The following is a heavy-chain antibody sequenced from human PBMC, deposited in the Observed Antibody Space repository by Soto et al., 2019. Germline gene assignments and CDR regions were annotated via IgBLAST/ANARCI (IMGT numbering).Heavy chain of an antibody. CDR2: ISLYSDGT. CDR1: GYTFSNYG. J-gene: IGHJ5*02. CDR3: ARVVPGVEAWFGP. Sequence: QVQPVQSGGEVKRPGASVKVSCTTSGYTFSNYGITWVRQAPGQPLEWLGGISLYSDGTNYAQKFQGRVSMTTDTSTTTAYMDLRSLRSDDTAVYYCARVVPGVEAWFGPWGEGTLVTVSS. V-gene: IGHV1-18*01. D-gene: IGHD2-2*01.